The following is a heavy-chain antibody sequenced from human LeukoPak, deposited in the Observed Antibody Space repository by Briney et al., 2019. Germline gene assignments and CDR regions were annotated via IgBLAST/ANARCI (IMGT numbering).Heavy chain of an antibody. CDR1: GGSISSYY. CDR3: AGRSSGSYYFDYYYGMDV. D-gene: IGHD1-26*01. CDR2: IYYSGST. Sequence: SETLSLTCTVSGGSISSYYWSWIRQPPGKGLEWIGYIYYSGSTNYNPSLKSRVTISVDTSKNQFSLKLSSVTAADTAVYYCAGRSSGSYYFDYYYGMDVWGQGTTVTVSS. J-gene: IGHJ6*02. V-gene: IGHV4-59*01.